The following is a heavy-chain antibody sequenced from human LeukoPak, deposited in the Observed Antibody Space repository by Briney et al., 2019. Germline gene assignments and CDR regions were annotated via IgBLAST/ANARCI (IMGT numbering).Heavy chain of an antibody. V-gene: IGHV3-23*01. CDR2: ISASGGTT. CDR1: GFTFSDCA. CDR3: AQGSHCSGGSCRLDC. D-gene: IGHD2-15*01. Sequence: PGGSLRLSCAATGFTFSDCAMSWVRQAPGKGLEWVSAISASGGTTYYADSVKGRFTISRDNSKSTLYLQMNSLRAEDTAVYYCAQGSHCSGGSCRLDCWGQGTLVTVSS. J-gene: IGHJ4*02.